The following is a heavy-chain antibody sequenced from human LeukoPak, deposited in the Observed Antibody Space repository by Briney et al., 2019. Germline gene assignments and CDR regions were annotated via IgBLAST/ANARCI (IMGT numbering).Heavy chain of an antibody. J-gene: IGHJ6*03. CDR2: IIPIFGTA. D-gene: IGHD1-26*01. CDR3: ARGGGSYYGERYYYYYYMDV. CDR1: GGTFSSYA. Sequence: SVKVSCKASGGTFSSYAISWVRQAPGQGLEWMGGIIPIFGTANYAQKFQGRVTITTDESTSTAYMELSSLRSEDTAVYYCARGGGSYYGERYYYYYYMDVWGKGTTVTVSS. V-gene: IGHV1-69*05.